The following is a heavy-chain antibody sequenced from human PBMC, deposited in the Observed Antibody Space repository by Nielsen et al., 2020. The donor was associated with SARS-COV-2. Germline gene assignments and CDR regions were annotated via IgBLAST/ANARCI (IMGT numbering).Heavy chain of an antibody. CDR3: AKFAIGSGSYYYDSSDY. CDR1: GFTFSSSG. J-gene: IGHJ4*02. D-gene: IGHD3-22*01. V-gene: IGHV3-30*18. CDR2: ISYDGSNE. Sequence: GESLKISCAASGFTFSSSGMDWVRQAPGKGLEWVAVISYDGSNEYYGDSVKGRFTISRDNAKNSLYLQMNSLRAEDTALYYCAKFAIGSGSYYYDSSDYWGQGTLVTVSS.